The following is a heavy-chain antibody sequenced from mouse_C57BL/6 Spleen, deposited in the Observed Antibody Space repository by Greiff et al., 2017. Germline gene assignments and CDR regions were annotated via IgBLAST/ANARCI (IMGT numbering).Heavy chain of an antibody. CDR2: INPSSGYT. CDR1: GYTFTSYT. V-gene: IGHV1-4*01. CDR3: AREEYFDYGRDY. Sequence: VMLVESGAELARPGASVKMTCKASGYTFTSYTMHWVKQRPGQGLEWIGYINPSSGYTKYNQKFKDKATLTADKSSSPAYMQLSSLTSEDSAVYYCAREEYFDYGRDYWGQGTTLTVSS. D-gene: IGHD1-1*01. J-gene: IGHJ2*01.